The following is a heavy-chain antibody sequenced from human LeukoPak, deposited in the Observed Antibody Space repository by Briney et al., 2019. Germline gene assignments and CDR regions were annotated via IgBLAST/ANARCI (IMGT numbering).Heavy chain of an antibody. V-gene: IGHV1-2*06. J-gene: IGHJ5*02. CDR1: GYTFTGYY. CDR3: ARGGPTYGSKDNWFDP. Sequence: ASVKVSCKASGYTFTGYYIHWVRQAPGQGLEWMGRINPNSGGTSYAQKFQGRVTMTRDTSINTAYMELSRLRSDDTAVYFCARGGPTYGSKDNWFDPWGQGTLVTVSS. D-gene: IGHD4/OR15-4a*01. CDR2: INPNSGGT.